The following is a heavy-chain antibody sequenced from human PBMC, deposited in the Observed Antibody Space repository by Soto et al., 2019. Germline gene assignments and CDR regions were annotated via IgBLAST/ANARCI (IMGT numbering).Heavy chain of an antibody. CDR2: ISYDGNNE. V-gene: IGHV3-30-3*01. CDR1: GLTLSAYT. Sequence: QVQLVESGGGVVQPGRSLRLSGAASGLTLSAYTLHWVRKPPGKGLEWVAVISYDGNNERYTDPVKGRFTVSRDNSKSTLYLQMNSLKSEDTAVYYCARDGYSGRSDGFDIWGQGTMVTVSS. J-gene: IGHJ3*02. D-gene: IGHD1-26*01. CDR3: ARDGYSGRSDGFDI.